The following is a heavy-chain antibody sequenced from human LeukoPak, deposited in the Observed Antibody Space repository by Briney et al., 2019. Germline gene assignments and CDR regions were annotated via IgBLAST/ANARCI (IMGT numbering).Heavy chain of an antibody. CDR3: TTDPDIVVVVAATGIGAVEAIGY. D-gene: IGHD2-15*01. CDR2: IKSKTDGGTT. CDR1: GFTFSNAW. Sequence: GGSLRLSCAASGFTFSNAWMSWVRQAPGKGLEWVGRIKSKTDGGTTDYAAPVKGRFTISRDDSKNTLYLQMNSLKTEDTAVYYCTTDPDIVVVVAATGIGAVEAIGYWGQGTLVTVSS. J-gene: IGHJ4*02. V-gene: IGHV3-15*01.